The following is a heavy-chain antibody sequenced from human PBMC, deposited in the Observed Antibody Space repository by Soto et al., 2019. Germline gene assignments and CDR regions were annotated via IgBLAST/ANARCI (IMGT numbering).Heavy chain of an antibody. CDR1: GFTFSSYA. D-gene: IGHD6-19*01. V-gene: IGHV3-30-3*01. CDR2: ISYDGSNK. CDR3: ARGKSGWWKDAFDI. J-gene: IGHJ3*02. Sequence: QVQLVESGGGVVQPGRSLRLSCAASGFTFSSYAMHWVRQAPGKGLEWVAVISYDGSNKYYAESVKGRFTISRDNSKNKLYLQMNHLRTEDTAVYSCARGKSGWWKDAFDIWGQGTMVTVSS.